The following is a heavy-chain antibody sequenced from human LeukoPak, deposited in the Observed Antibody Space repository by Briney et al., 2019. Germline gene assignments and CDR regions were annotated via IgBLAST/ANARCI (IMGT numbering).Heavy chain of an antibody. CDR1: GFTFSGSA. CDR2: IGNKVSNYAT. Sequence: GGSLRLSCAASGFTFSGSAMHWVRQASGKGREWVGHIGNKVSNYATEYAPSLRGRFTISRDDSKDTAYLQVDSLKTEDTAVYYCAGNYNSWTGLNYWGQGTLVTVSS. V-gene: IGHV3-73*01. J-gene: IGHJ4*02. CDR3: AGNYNSWTGLNY. D-gene: IGHD1-1*01.